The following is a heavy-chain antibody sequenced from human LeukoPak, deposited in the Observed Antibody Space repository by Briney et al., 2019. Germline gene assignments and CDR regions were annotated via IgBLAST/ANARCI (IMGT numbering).Heavy chain of an antibody. J-gene: IGHJ5*02. CDR1: GYTLNDIS. Sequence: ASVKVSCKISGYTLNDISVHWVRQPPGKGREGMGGVDPDDGQRVYAQRFQGRVTMTEDTSTNTAYMELSRLRSEDTAVYFCAAVSGHYTLLDAWGQGALVTVST. CDR3: AAVSGHYTLLDA. D-gene: IGHD4-11*01. CDR2: VDPDDGQR. V-gene: IGHV1-24*01.